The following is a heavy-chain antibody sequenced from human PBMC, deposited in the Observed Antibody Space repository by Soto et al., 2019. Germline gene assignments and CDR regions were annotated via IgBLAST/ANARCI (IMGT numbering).Heavy chain of an antibody. V-gene: IGHV3-21*01. CDR2: VSRSSDYI. CDR3: ARDVELGTVYSFVY. J-gene: IGHJ4*02. Sequence: PGGSLRLSCAASGFTFSTYSMNWVRQAPGKGLEWVSSVSRSSDYIYYADSVKGRFTISRDNAKNSLFLQMNSLRAEDTAVYYCARDVELGTVYSFVYWGQGTLVTVSS. D-gene: IGHD1-26*01. CDR1: GFTFSTYS.